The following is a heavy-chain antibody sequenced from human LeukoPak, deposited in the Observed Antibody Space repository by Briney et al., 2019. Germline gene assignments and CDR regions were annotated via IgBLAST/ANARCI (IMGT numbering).Heavy chain of an antibody. V-gene: IGHV1-2*06. J-gene: IGHJ4*02. CDR3: ARERPPGDSSNWFLEGYFDI. CDR1: GYTFTGYY. Sequence: GASVKVSCKASGYTFTGYYMHWVRQAPGHGLEWMGRINPNSGGTDYAQKFQGRVTMTRDTSISTAYMELSRLRSDDTAVYYCARERPPGDSSNWFLEGYFDIWGQGTLVTVSS. CDR2: INPNSGGT. D-gene: IGHD6-13*01.